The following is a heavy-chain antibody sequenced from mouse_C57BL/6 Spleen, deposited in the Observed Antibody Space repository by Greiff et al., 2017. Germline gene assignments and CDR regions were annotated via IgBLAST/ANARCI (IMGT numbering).Heavy chain of an antibody. V-gene: IGHV1-61*01. CDR1: GYTFTSYW. CDR3: ARGHYYGRYWYFDV. CDR2: IYPSDSET. D-gene: IGHD1-1*01. Sequence: VQLQQPGAELVRPGSSVKLSCKASGYTFTSYWMDWVKQRPGQGLEWIGNIYPSDSETHYNQKFKDKATLTVDKSSSTAYMQLSSLTSEDSAVYYCARGHYYGRYWYFDVWGTGTTVTVSS. J-gene: IGHJ1*03.